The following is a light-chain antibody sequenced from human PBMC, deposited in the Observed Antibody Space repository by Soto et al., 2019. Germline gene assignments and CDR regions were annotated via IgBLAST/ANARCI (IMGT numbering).Light chain of an antibody. V-gene: IGLV2-14*01. Sequence: QSAVTQPASVSGSPRQSITISCTGTSSDVGGYDYVSWYQQYPGKAPRLIIYEVSNRPSGVSNRFSGSKSGNTASLTISGLRAEDEGDYFCSSYTGTSALILFGGGTKVTVL. J-gene: IGLJ2*01. CDR2: EVS. CDR1: SSDVGGYDY. CDR3: SSYTGTSALIL.